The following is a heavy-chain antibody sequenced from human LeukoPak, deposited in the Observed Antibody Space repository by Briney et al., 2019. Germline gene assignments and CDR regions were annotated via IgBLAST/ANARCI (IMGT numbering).Heavy chain of an antibody. CDR3: AELGITMIGGV. CDR1: GFTFSSYW. J-gene: IGHJ6*04. CDR2: IKQDGSEK. Sequence: GGSLRLSCAASGFTFSSYWMSWVRQAPGKGLEWVANIKQDGSEKLYVDPVKGQFTISRDNAKNSLYLQMNSLRAEDTAVYYCAELGITMIGGVWGKGTTVTISS. V-gene: IGHV3-7*01. D-gene: IGHD3-10*02.